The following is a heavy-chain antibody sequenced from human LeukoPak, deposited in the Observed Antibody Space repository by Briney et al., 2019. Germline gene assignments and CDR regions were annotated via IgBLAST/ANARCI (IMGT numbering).Heavy chain of an antibody. CDR3: ARALTTDYYDFWSGYDY. J-gene: IGHJ4*02. Sequence: SSETLSLTCTVSAGSISSNSHHWGWIRQSPGKGLEWIGSVYYGRTTYYNPSLNSRVTKSVVTSKNQFSLQLNSVTAADTAVYYCARALTTDYYDFWSGYDYWGQGTLVTVSS. CDR2: VYYGRTT. D-gene: IGHD3-3*01. CDR1: AGSISSNSHH. V-gene: IGHV4-39*01.